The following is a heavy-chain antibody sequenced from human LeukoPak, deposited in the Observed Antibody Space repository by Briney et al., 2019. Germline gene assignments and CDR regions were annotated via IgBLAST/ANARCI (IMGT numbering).Heavy chain of an antibody. V-gene: IGHV4-38-2*02. CDR1: GYSISSGYY. J-gene: IGHJ5*02. Sequence: SETLSLTCTVSGYSISSGYYRGWIRQPPGKGLEWIGSIYHSGSTYYNPSLKSRVTISVDTSKDQFSLKLSSVTAADTAVYYCARGVNWFDPWGQGTLVTVSS. D-gene: IGHD3-16*01. CDR2: IYHSGST. CDR3: ARGVNWFDP.